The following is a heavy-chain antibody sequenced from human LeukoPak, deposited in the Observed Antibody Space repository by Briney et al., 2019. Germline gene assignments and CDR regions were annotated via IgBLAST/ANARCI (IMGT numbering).Heavy chain of an antibody. V-gene: IGHV3-20*04. CDR3: ARDNVPYYDFWSGYLIGKYFDY. J-gene: IGHJ4*02. Sequence: GGSLRLSCAASGFTFDDYGMSWVRQAPGKGLEWVSGINWNGGSTGYADSVKGRFTISRDNAKNSLYLQMNSLRAEDTAVYYCARDNVPYYDFWSGYLIGKYFDYWGQGTLVTVSS. D-gene: IGHD3-3*01. CDR2: INWNGGST. CDR1: GFTFDDYG.